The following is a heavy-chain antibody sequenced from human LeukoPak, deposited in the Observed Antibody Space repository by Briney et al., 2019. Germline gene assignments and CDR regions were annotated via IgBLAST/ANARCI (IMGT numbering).Heavy chain of an antibody. J-gene: IGHJ4*02. V-gene: IGHV3-7*01. CDR2: IKQDGSEK. CDR3: ARDGELLWFGETFDY. D-gene: IGHD3-10*01. Sequence: IKQDGSEKYYVYSVKGRFTISRDNAKNSLYLQMNSLRAEDTAVYYCARDGELLWFGETFDYWGQGTLVTVSS.